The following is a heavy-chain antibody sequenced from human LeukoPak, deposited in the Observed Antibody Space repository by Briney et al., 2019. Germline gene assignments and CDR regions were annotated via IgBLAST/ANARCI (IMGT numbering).Heavy chain of an antibody. Sequence: GRSPRLSCAASRFTSSRYVMHTGPAAPRKGRGRGAVKLYDGSNKYYADYVKGGFTISRDNSKNTLYPQMNSLRAEDTAVYYCAKELTPYESAPADLWGRGTLVTVSS. D-gene: IGHD2-15*01. V-gene: IGHV3-30*11. CDR1: RFTSSRYV. J-gene: IGHJ2*01. CDR2: KLYDGSNK. CDR3: AKELTPYESAPADL.